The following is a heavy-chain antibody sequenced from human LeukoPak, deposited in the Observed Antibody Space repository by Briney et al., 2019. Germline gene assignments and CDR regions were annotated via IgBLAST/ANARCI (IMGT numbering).Heavy chain of an antibody. CDR1: GGSFSGYY. CDR2: INHSGST. D-gene: IGHD3-10*01. Sequence: PSETLSLTCAVYGGSFSGYYWSWIRQPPGKGLEWIGEINHSGSTNYNPSPKSRVTISVDTSKNQFSLKLSSVTAADTAVYYCARAIGGITMVRGVITRFDYWGQGTLVTVSS. J-gene: IGHJ4*02. CDR3: ARAIGGITMVRGVITRFDY. V-gene: IGHV4-34*01.